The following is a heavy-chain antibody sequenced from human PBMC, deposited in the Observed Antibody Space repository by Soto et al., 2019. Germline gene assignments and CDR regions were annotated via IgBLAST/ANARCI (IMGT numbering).Heavy chain of an antibody. CDR2: SRNRVNNFST. CDR3: SRVDHSAKSPDY. V-gene: IGHV3-72*01. D-gene: IGHD4-4*01. J-gene: IGHJ4*02. CDR1: AVSEFSFSDQY. Sequence: PGGSLRLSCTVSAVSEFSFSDQYMDWVRQARGKGLEWVGRSRNRVNNFSTAYAASVQGRFTISRDESKNTVYLQMHSLKTDDTAVYYWSRVDHSAKSPDYWGQGTLVTVSS.